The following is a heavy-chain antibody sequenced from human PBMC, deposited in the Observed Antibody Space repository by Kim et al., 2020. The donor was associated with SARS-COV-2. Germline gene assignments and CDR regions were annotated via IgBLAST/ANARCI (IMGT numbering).Heavy chain of an antibody. Sequence: ASVKVSCKASGYTFTSYAMNWVRQAPGQGLEWMGWINTNTGNPTYAQGFTGRFVFSLDTSVSTAYLQISSLKAEDTAVYYCARVHSSSWYKRVYYYYGMDVWGQGTTVTVSS. CDR3: ARVHSSSWYKRVYYYYGMDV. V-gene: IGHV7-4-1*02. CDR1: GYTFTSYA. D-gene: IGHD6-13*01. CDR2: INTNTGNP. J-gene: IGHJ6*02.